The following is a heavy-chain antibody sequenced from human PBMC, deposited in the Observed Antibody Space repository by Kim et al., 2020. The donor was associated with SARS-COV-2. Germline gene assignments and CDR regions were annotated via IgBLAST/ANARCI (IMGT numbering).Heavy chain of an antibody. Sequence: GGSLRLSCAASGFTFSSYSMNWVRQAPGKGLEWVSSISSSSSYIYYADSVKGRFTISRDNAKNSLYLQMNSLRAEDTAVHYCARDSYYYDSSGYNYPDYWGQGTLVTVSS. CDR1: GFTFSSYS. D-gene: IGHD3-22*01. CDR2: ISSSSSYI. CDR3: ARDSYYYDSSGYNYPDY. V-gene: IGHV3-21*01. J-gene: IGHJ4*02.